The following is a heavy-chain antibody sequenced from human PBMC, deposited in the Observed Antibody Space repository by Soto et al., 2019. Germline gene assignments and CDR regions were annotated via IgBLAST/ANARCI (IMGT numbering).Heavy chain of an antibody. CDR2: ISGSGGST. Sequence: EVQLVESGGGLVQPGGSLRLSCAASGFTFSSYAMSWVRQAPGKGLEWVSAISGSGGSTYYADSVKGRFTISRDNSKNTLYLQMNSLRAEDTAVYYCARDSRYDGWNHGEGFDYWGQGTLVTVSS. CDR3: ARDSRYDGWNHGEGFDY. D-gene: IGHD1-1*01. CDR1: GFTFSSYA. V-gene: IGHV3-23*04. J-gene: IGHJ4*02.